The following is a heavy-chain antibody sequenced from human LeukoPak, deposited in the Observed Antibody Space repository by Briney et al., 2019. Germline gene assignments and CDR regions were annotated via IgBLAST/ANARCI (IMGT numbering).Heavy chain of an antibody. CDR1: GGSISSGDYY. D-gene: IGHD3-10*01. Sequence: VKPSQTLSLTCTVSGGSISSGDYYSSWIRQPPGKGLEWIGEINHSGSTNYNSSLKSRVTISVDTSKNQFSLKLSSVTAADTAVYYCARGYYGSGSHCCHMDVWGKGTTITVS. CDR2: INHSGST. J-gene: IGHJ6*03. CDR3: ARGYYGSGSHCCHMDV. V-gene: IGHV4-30-4*01.